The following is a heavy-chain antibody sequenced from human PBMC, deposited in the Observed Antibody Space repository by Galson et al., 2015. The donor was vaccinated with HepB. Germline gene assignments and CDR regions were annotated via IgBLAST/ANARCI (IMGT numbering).Heavy chain of an antibody. D-gene: IGHD1-20*01. CDR2: ISTSSTYI. V-gene: IGHV3-21*01. Sequence: SLRLSCAASTFTFSSYNMNWVRQAPGKGLEWVSSISTSSTYIYYADSVKGRFTISRDNAKNSLYLQMNSLRAEDTAVYYCVTYISGKQQFDYWGLGALVTVSS. J-gene: IGHJ4*02. CDR1: TFTFSSYN. CDR3: VTYISGKQQFDY.